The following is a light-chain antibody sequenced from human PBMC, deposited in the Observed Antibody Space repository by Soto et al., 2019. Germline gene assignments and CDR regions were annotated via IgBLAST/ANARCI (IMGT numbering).Light chain of an antibody. V-gene: IGKV1-5*01. J-gene: IGKJ1*01. CDR2: DAS. CDR3: QHYNSRRT. CDR1: QSVDYW. Sequence: DIQMTQSPSTLSASVGDRVTITCRASQSVDYWLAWYQQKSGKAPKLLIYDASTLVSGVPSRFSGSGSGTEFTLTISSLQADDFATYYCQHYNSRRTFGQGTKVEIK.